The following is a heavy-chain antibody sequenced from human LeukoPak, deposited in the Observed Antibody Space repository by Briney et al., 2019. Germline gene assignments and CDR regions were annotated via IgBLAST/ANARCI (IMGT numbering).Heavy chain of an antibody. D-gene: IGHD2-2*01. V-gene: IGHV4-39*01. CDR1: GGSISSSSYY. CDR3: ARHGGIVLVPAATFDY. J-gene: IGHJ4*02. CDR2: IYYSGST. Sequence: PSETLSLTCTVSGGSISSSSYYWGWIRQPPGRGLEWIESIYYSGSTYYNPSLKSRVTISVDTSKNQFSLNLSSVTAADTAVYYCARHGGIVLVPAATFDYCGQGTLVTVSS.